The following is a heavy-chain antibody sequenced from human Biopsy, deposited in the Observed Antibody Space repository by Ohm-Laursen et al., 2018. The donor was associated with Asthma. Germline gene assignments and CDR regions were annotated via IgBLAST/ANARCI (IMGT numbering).Heavy chain of an antibody. CDR2: INAGNGNT. CDR1: GYTFTSYA. J-gene: IGHJ4*02. D-gene: IGHD3-22*01. Sequence: DSVKVSCKASGYTFTSYAMHWVRQAPGQRLEWMGWINAGNGNTKYSQKFQGRVTITRDTSASTAYMELSSLRSEDTAVYYCARPYYDSSGYYYENLSFDYWGQGTLVTVSS. V-gene: IGHV1-3*01. CDR3: ARPYYDSSGYYYENLSFDY.